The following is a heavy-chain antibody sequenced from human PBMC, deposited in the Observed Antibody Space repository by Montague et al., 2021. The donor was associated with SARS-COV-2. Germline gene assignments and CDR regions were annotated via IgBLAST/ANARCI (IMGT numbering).Heavy chain of an antibody. D-gene: IGHD3-10*01. CDR1: GGSISSGSYY. J-gene: IGHJ6*02. CDR3: ARVGVGTMVRGVIPAYYYYGMDV. V-gene: IGHV4-61*02. CDR2: IYTSGST. Sequence: TLSLTCTVSGGSISSGSYYWSWIRQPAGKGPEWIGRIYTSGSTNYNPSLKGRVTISVDTSKNQFSLKLSSVTAADTAVYYCARVGVGTMVRGVIPAYYYYGMDVWGQGTTVTVSS.